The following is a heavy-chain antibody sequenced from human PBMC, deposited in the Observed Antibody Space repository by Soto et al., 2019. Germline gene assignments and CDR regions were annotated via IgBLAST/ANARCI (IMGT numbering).Heavy chain of an antibody. CDR2: IYYTGST. D-gene: IGHD1-26*01. J-gene: IGHJ6*02. CDR1: GGSSRQSSYF. V-gene: IGHV4-61*01. Sequence: PSETLSLTCAVSGGSSRQSSYFWGWIRQPPGKGLEWIGYIYYTGSTSYNPSLKSRVTISLDTSENQFSLKLSSVTAADTAVYYCARDPYVVGATRNYYYGMDVWGQGTTVTGLL. CDR3: ARDPYVVGATRNYYYGMDV.